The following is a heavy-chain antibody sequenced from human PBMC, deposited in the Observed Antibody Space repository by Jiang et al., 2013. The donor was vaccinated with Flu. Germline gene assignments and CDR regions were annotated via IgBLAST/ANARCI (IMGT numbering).Heavy chain of an antibody. CDR3: ARSYYYGSGPSLSLDP. Sequence: QTLSLTCAISGNSVSSNSASWHWIRQSPSRGLEWLGRTYYRSKWYNDYAVSVKSRITINPDTSKNQFSLQLNSVTPEDTAVYYCARSYYYGSGPSLSLDPWGQGTLVTVSS. J-gene: IGHJ5*02. CDR2: TYYRSKWYN. CDR1: GNSVSSNSAS. V-gene: IGHV6-1*01. D-gene: IGHD3-10*01.